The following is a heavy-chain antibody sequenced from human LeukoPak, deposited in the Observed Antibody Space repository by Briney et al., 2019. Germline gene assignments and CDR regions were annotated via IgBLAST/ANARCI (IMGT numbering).Heavy chain of an antibody. V-gene: IGHV5-51*01. D-gene: IGHD3-22*01. J-gene: IGHJ4*02. CDR2: ISPGDSDT. CDR1: GYSFTSYW. CDR3: ARPSDSSGYYLDY. Sequence: GESLKISCKGSGYSFTSYWIGWVRQMPGKGLEWMGIISPGDSDTRYSPSFQGQVTISADKSISTAYLQWSSLKASDTTMYYCARPSDSSGYYLDYWGQGTLVTVSS.